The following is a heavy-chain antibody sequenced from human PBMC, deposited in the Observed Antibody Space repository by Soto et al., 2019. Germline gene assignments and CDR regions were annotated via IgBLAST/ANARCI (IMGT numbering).Heavy chain of an antibody. D-gene: IGHD5-18*01. V-gene: IGHV3-11*01. Sequence: QVQLVESGGGLVEPGGSLRLSCVASGFTFSDYYMSWIRQAPGKGLEWVSYISSSGSTIYYADSVKGRLTISRDNAKNSLYLQMNSLRAEDTAVYSCARERVETPIVTYHYYYGMDVWGQGPAVTVSS. CDR3: ARERVETPIVTYHYYYGMDV. J-gene: IGHJ6*02. CDR2: ISSSGSTI. CDR1: GFTFSDYY.